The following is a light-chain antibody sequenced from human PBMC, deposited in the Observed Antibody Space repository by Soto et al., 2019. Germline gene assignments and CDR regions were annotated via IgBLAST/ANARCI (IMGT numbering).Light chain of an antibody. CDR3: IQGTHSPPGT. Sequence: DGFMTQSPLSLPVTLGQPASISCRSSQSLVFSDGNTYLNWFQQRPGQSPRRLIYQVSNRDSGVPDRFSGSGSGTDFTLKISRVEAEDVGVYYCIQGTHSPPGTFGQGTKVDIK. J-gene: IGKJ1*01. CDR2: QVS. CDR1: QSLVFSDGNTY. V-gene: IGKV2-30*01.